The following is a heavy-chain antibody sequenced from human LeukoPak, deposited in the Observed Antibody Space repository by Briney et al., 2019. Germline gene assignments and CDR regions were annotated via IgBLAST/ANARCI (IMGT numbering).Heavy chain of an antibody. Sequence: PSETLSLTCAVYGGSFSGYYWSWIRQPPGKGLEWIGEINHSGSTNYNPSLKSRVTISVDTSKNQLSLKLSSVTAADTAVYYCASVAGTADYWGQGTLVTVSS. CDR3: ASVAGTADY. CDR1: GGSFSGYY. J-gene: IGHJ4*02. V-gene: IGHV4-34*01. D-gene: IGHD6-19*01. CDR2: INHSGST.